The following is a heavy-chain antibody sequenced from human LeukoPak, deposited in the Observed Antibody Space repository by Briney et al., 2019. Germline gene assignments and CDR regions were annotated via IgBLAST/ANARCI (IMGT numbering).Heavy chain of an antibody. V-gene: IGHV3-9*01. J-gene: IGHJ6*03. CDR1: GFTFDDYA. Sequence: GGSLRLSCAASGFTFDDYAMHWVRQAPGKGLEWDSGISWSSGSIGYADSVKGRFTISRDNAKNSLYLQMSSLRAEDTALYYCVKSSAATYLYYYMDVWGKGTTVTVSS. CDR3: VKSSAATYLYYYMDV. D-gene: IGHD6-13*01. CDR2: ISWSSGSI.